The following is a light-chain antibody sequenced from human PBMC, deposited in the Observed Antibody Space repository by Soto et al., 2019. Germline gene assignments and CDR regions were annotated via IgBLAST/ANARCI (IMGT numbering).Light chain of an antibody. CDR2: GAS. J-gene: IGKJ4*01. Sequence: EIVMTQSPATLSGYPGERATLSCRASQSVRSNLAWYQQKPGQAPRLLIYGASTRATGIPARFSGSGSGTDFTLTISCLQSEDFATYYCQQYYSYPLTFGGGTKVDIK. CDR3: QQYYSYPLT. V-gene: IGKV3-15*01. CDR1: QSVRSN.